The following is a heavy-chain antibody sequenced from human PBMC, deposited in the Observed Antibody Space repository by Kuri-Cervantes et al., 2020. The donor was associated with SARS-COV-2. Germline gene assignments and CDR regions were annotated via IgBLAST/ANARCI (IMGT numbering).Heavy chain of an antibody. D-gene: IGHD4-17*01. J-gene: IGHJ6*03. V-gene: IGHV5-51*01. CDR1: GYTFTNYW. CDR2: IYPGDSDT. Sequence: GESLKISCKGSGYTFTNYWIGWVRQMPGKGLEWMGIIYPGDSDTRYSPPLQGQVTISADKSINTAFLQWSSLKASDTAIYYCARRAYGEEVDYYYMDVRGKGTTVTVSS. CDR3: ARRAYGEEVDYYYMDV.